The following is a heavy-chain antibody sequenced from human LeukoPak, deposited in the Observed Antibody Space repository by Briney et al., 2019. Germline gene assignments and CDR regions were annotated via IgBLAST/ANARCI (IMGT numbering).Heavy chain of an antibody. D-gene: IGHD1-26*01. Sequence: PSETLSLTCTVSGYSISSNYYWAWIRQPPGKGLEWIGNMFHSGTTAYNPSLKSRVTTSKDTSKNQFSLNPRFVTAADTAVYYCARVVGATQLDYWGQGILVTVSS. CDR1: GYSISSNYY. V-gene: IGHV4-38-2*02. CDR3: ARVVGATQLDY. CDR2: MFHSGTT. J-gene: IGHJ4*02.